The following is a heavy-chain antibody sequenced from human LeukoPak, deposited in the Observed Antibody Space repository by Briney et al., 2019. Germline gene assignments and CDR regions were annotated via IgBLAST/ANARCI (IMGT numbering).Heavy chain of an antibody. J-gene: IGHJ4*02. CDR3: VSGSLQSGYNFDY. D-gene: IGHD3-3*01. V-gene: IGHV3-74*01. CDR2: IKYDGSAT. Sequence: GRSLRLSCAASGFTFSNYWMHWIRQVPGKGLVWVSHIKYDGSATNYADSVEGRFTISRDNAKNTLYLQMNSLRAEDTAVYYCVSGSLQSGYNFDYWGQGALVTVSS. CDR1: GFTFSNYW.